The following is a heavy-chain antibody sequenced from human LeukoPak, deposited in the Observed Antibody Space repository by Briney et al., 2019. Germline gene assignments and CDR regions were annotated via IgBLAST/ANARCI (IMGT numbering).Heavy chain of an antibody. CDR1: GGSFSGYY. CDR2: INHSGST. V-gene: IGHV4-34*01. Sequence: SETLSLTCAVYGGSFSGYYWSWIRQPPGKGLEWIGEINHSGSTNYNPSLKSRVTISVDTSKNQFSLKLSSVTAADTAVYYCARQRTAPPVFEYYGMDVWGQGTTVTVSS. CDR3: ARQRTAPPVFEYYGMDV. J-gene: IGHJ6*02. D-gene: IGHD1-14*01.